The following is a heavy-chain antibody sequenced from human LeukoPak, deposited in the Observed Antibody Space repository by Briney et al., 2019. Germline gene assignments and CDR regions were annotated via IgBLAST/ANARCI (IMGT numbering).Heavy chain of an antibody. CDR1: GFTFSSYA. Sequence: PGGSLRLSCAASGFTFSSYAMSWVRQAPGKGQEWVSAISGSGGSTYYADSVKGRFTISRDNSKNTLYLQMNSLRAEDTAVYYCAKPKGYCSGGSCYGELDVWGKGTTVTVSS. D-gene: IGHD2-15*01. J-gene: IGHJ6*04. CDR2: ISGSGGST. CDR3: AKPKGYCSGGSCYGELDV. V-gene: IGHV3-23*01.